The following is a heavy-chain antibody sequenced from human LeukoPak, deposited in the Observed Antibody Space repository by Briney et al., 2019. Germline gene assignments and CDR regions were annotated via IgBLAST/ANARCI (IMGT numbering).Heavy chain of an antibody. V-gene: IGHV3-23*01. J-gene: IGHJ6*02. CDR3: AKAVRPSYYYGMDV. CDR2: ISGSGGST. D-gene: IGHD4-17*01. Sequence: GGSLRLSCAASGFTFSSYAMSWVRQAPGKGLEWVSAISGSGGSTYYADSVKGRFTISRDNSKNTLYLQMNSLRAEDTAVYYCAKAVRPSYYYGMDVWGQGTTVTVSS. CDR1: GFTFSSYA.